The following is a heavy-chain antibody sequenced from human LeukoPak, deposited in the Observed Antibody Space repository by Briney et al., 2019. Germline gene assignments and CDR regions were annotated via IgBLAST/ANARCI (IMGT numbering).Heavy chain of an antibody. CDR2: IWYDGNNK. J-gene: IGHJ4*02. D-gene: IGHD1-14*01. CDR3: AKEGHPGNEPFNYFDY. Sequence: QPGRSLRLSCAASGFAFSSYGMHWVRQAPGKGLEWLAVIWYDGNNKYYADSVKGRCTISRDNSKNTLYLQMNSLRAEDTAIYYCAKEGHPGNEPFNYFDYWGQGTLVTVSS. V-gene: IGHV3-33*06. CDR1: GFAFSSYG.